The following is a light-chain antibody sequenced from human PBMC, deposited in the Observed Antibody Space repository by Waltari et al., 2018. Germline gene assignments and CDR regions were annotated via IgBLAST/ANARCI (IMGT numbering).Light chain of an antibody. V-gene: IGLV4-69*02. CDR1: SGHSSNV. Sequence: QLALTQSPSASASLGASVKLTCTLNSGHSSNVVAWLQQQPGKGPGYLMKVNSDGSHSKGDDLPDRFSGSGSGAERYLTISSLQSEDEADYYCQTGGHGTWVFGGGTKLTVL. J-gene: IGLJ3*02. CDR2: VNSDGSH. CDR3: QTGGHGTWV.